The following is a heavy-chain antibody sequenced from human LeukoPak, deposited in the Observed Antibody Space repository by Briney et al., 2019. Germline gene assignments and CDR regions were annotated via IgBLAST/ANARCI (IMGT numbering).Heavy chain of an antibody. J-gene: IGHJ6*02. Sequence: ASVKVSCKASGYTFTSYGISWVRQAPGQGLEWMGWISAYNGNTNYAQKLQGRVTMTTDTSTSTAYMELRSLRSDDTAVYYCARDMVPYYYYYSGMDVWGQGTTVTVSS. D-gene: IGHD3-10*01. CDR3: ARDMVPYYYYYSGMDV. V-gene: IGHV1-18*01. CDR1: GYTFTSYG. CDR2: ISAYNGNT.